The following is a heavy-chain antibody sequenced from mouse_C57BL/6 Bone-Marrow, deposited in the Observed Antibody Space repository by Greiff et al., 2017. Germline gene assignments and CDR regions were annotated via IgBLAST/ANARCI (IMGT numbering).Heavy chain of an antibody. CDR3: ARPSGY. CDR2: IYPRSGNT. J-gene: IGHJ2*01. D-gene: IGHD1-3*01. CDR1: GYTFTSYG. Sequence: QVQLQQSGAELARPGASVKLSCKASGYTFTSYGISWVKQRTGQGLEWIGAIYPRSGNTYYNEKFKGKATLTADKSSSTAYMELRSLTSEDSAVYFCARPSGYWGQGTLSQSPQ. V-gene: IGHV1-81*01.